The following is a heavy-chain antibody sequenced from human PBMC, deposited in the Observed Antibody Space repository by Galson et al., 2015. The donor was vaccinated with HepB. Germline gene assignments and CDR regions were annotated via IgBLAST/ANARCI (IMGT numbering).Heavy chain of an antibody. J-gene: IGHJ3*01. V-gene: IGHV3-23*01. CDR3: AKHIVGAISGAFDF. D-gene: IGHD1-26*01. CDR2: VTRGGGNT. CDR1: GFTFSSYA. Sequence: SLRLSCAASGFTFSSYAMSWVRQAPGKGLEWVSGVTRGGGNTHYADSVRGRFTISRDNSKNTLYLQMNSLRAEDTAVYYCAKHIVGAISGAFDFWGQGTMVTVSS.